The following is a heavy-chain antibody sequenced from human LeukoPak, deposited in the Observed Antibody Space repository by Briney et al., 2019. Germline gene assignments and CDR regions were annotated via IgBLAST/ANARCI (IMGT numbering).Heavy chain of an antibody. D-gene: IGHD3-10*01. J-gene: IGHJ4*02. CDR1: GFTFSSYS. V-gene: IGHV3-21*01. Sequence: GGSLRLSCAASGFTFSSYSMNWVRRAPGKGLEWVSSISSSSSYIYYADSVKGRFTISRDNAKNSLYLQMNSLRAEDTAVYYCARYGSGSYYYDYWGQGTLVTVSS. CDR3: ARYGSGSYYYDY. CDR2: ISSSSSYI.